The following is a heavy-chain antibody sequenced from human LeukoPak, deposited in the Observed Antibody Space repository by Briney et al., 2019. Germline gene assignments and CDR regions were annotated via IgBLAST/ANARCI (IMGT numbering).Heavy chain of an antibody. J-gene: IGHJ4*02. D-gene: IGHD6-19*01. V-gene: IGHV1-69*13. Sequence: SVKVSCKASGGTFSSYAISWVRQAPGQGLEWMGGIIPIFCTANYAQKFQGSVTITADESTSTAYMELSSLRSEDTAVYYCARGITAVAPPFDYWGQGTLVTVSP. CDR3: ARGITAVAPPFDY. CDR2: IIPIFCTA. CDR1: GGTFSSYA.